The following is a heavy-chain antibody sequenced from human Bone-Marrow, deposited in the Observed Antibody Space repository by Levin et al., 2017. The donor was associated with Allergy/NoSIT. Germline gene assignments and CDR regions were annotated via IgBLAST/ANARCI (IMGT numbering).Heavy chain of an antibody. Sequence: LSLTCAASGFTFSNSSMNWVRQAPGKGLEWVSYISDSSSSIFYADSVKGRFTISRDSAKNSLFLQMNSLRDEDTAVYYCARDCPHLSYSSTWYYYYGMDVWGQGTTVTVSS. CDR3: ARDCPHLSYSSTWYYYYGMDV. CDR1: GFTFSNSS. J-gene: IGHJ6*02. V-gene: IGHV3-48*02. D-gene: IGHD6-13*01. CDR2: ISDSSSSI.